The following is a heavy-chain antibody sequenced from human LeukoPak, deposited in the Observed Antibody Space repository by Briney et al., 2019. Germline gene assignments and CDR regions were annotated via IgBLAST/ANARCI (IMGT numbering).Heavy chain of an antibody. CDR1: GFTFSSYA. CDR2: IVGSGETI. V-gene: IGHV3-48*03. Sequence: AGGSLRLSCAASGFTFSSYAMSWVRQAPGKGLEWVSYIVGSGETIYYADSVKGRFTISRDNAKNSLYLQMNSLRAEDTAVYYCVRDRTVRSGNNAFDRGSQGTIVTVSS. CDR3: VRDRTVRSGNNAFDR. D-gene: IGHD3-10*01. J-gene: IGHJ3*02.